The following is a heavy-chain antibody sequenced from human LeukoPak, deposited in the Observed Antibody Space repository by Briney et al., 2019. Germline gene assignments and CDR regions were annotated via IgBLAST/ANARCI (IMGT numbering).Heavy chain of an antibody. J-gene: IGHJ4*02. Sequence: PSESLSLTCTVSGGSVTDYYWSWIRQSPGKGLEWIGYIYYTGTSYNPSLKSRVTISADTSKNQFSLKLISVTAADTAVYYCASRKLGNDYWGQGTLVTVSS. CDR1: GGSVTDYY. V-gene: IGHV4-59*02. CDR2: IYYTGT. CDR3: ASRKLGNDY. D-gene: IGHD7-27*01.